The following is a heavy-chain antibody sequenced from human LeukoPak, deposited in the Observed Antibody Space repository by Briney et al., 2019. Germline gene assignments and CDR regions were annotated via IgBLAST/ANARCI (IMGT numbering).Heavy chain of an antibody. CDR3: AKRRGGTAMDFDY. CDR1: GFTFTNYA. V-gene: IGHV3-23*01. Sequence: GGSLRLSCAASGFTFTNYAMTWVRQAPGKGLEWVAATVGIGPDTYHADSVKGRFTISRDNSKNILYLQMNSLRAEDTAVYYCAKRRGGTAMDFDYWGQGTLVTVSS. D-gene: IGHD5-18*01. J-gene: IGHJ4*02. CDR2: TVGIGPDT.